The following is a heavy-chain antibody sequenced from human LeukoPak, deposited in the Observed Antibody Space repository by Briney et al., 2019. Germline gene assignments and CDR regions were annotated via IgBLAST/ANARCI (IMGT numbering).Heavy chain of an antibody. Sequence: PGGSLRLSCAASGFSFDDYAMHWVRQPPGKGLEWVSGISWNSGTINYADSVKGRFTISRDNSKNTLYLQMNSLRAEDTAVYYCAKDSESVTTYAVNPGDYWGQGALVTVSS. CDR2: ISWNSGTI. D-gene: IGHD4-11*01. CDR3: AKDSESVTTYAVNPGDY. J-gene: IGHJ4*02. V-gene: IGHV3-9*01. CDR1: GFSFDDYA.